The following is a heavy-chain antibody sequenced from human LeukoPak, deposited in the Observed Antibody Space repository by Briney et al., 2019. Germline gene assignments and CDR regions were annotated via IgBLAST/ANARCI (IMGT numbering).Heavy chain of an antibody. CDR3: ASYSGSYQDAFDI. CDR1: GYTFTSYG. J-gene: IGHJ3*02. D-gene: IGHD1-26*01. CDR2: ISAYNGNT. V-gene: IGHV1-18*01. Sequence: GAPVKVSCKASGYTFTSYGISWVRQAPGQGLEWRGWISAYNGNTNYAQKLQGRVTMTTDTSTSTAYMELRSLRSDDTAVYYCASYSGSYQDAFDIWGQGTMVTVSS.